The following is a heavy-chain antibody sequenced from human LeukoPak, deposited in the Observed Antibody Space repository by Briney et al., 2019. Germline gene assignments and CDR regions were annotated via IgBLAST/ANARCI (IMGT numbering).Heavy chain of an antibody. CDR3: TKGRGGGYYFDY. J-gene: IGHJ4*02. V-gene: IGHV3-23*01. CDR1: GFTFKSYA. Sequence: GGSLRLSCAGSGFTFKSYAMRWVRQAPGKGLEWVSAIGGSGVITYYADSVKGRFTISRDNSKNTLYLQINSLRAEDTAVYYCTKGRGGGYYFDYWGQGTLVTVSS. D-gene: IGHD3-22*01. CDR2: IGGSGVIT.